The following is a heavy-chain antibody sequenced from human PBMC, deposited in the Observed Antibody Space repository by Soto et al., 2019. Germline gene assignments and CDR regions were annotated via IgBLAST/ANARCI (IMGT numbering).Heavy chain of an antibody. CDR1: GFTFSSYA. V-gene: IGHV3-23*01. D-gene: IGHD3-22*01. Sequence: GGSLRLSCAASGFTFSSYAMSWVRQAPGKGLEWVSAISGSGGSTYYADSVKGRFTISRDNSKNTLYLQMNSLRAEDTAVYYCAKAHYDSSGYSLTLDYWGQGTLVTVSS. J-gene: IGHJ4*02. CDR2: ISGSGGST. CDR3: AKAHYDSSGYSLTLDY.